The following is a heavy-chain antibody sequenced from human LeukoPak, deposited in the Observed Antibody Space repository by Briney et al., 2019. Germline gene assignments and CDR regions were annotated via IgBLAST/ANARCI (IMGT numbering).Heavy chain of an antibody. J-gene: IGHJ4*02. CDR3: ARVVDGSGSYYMKARYFDY. D-gene: IGHD3-10*01. CDR2: INHSGST. V-gene: IGHV4-34*01. CDR1: GGSFSGYY. Sequence: KPSETLSLTCAVYGGSFSGYYWSWIRQPPGKGLEWIGEINHSGSTNYNPSLKSRVTISVDTSKNQFSLKLSSVTAADTAVYYCARVVDGSGSYYMKARYFDYWGQGTLVTVSS.